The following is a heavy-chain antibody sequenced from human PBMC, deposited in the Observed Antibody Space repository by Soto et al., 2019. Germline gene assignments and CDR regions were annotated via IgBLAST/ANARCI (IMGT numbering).Heavy chain of an antibody. D-gene: IGHD6-6*01. V-gene: IGHV1-2*02. J-gene: IGHJ5*02. Sequence: QVQLVQSGAEVKKPGASVKVSCKASGYTFTGYYMHWVRQAPGQGLEWMGWINPNSGGTNYAQKFQGRVTMTRDTSISTAYMELSRLRSDDTAVYYCARSKQLVQGDNWFDPWGQGTLVTVSS. CDR3: ARSKQLVQGDNWFDP. CDR1: GYTFTGYY. CDR2: INPNSGGT.